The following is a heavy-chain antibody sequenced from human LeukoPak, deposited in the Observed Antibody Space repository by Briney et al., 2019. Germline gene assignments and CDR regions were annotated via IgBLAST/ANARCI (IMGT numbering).Heavy chain of an antibody. CDR1: GFTFSSYE. V-gene: IGHV3-48*03. CDR3: AREVGTQLWD. CDR2: ISSSGSTI. D-gene: IGHD5-18*01. Sequence: PGGSLRLSCAASGFTFSSYEMNWVRQAPGKGLEWVSYISSSGSTIYYADSVKGRFTISRDNAKNSLYLQMNSLRAEDTAVYYCAREVGTQLWDWGQGTLVTVSS. J-gene: IGHJ4*02.